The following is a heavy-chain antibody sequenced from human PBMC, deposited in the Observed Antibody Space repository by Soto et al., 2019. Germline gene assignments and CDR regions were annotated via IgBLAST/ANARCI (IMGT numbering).Heavy chain of an antibody. J-gene: IGHJ4*02. CDR2: VYYSGTT. CDR3: ARTTAVPNTLRSRYFFDY. CDR1: GGSVSNKTYY. V-gene: IGHV4-61*01. D-gene: IGHD4-17*01. Sequence: LSLTCSVSGGSVSNKTYYWSWIRQPPGKRLEWIGYVYYSGTTNYNPSLKSRVTISVDLSKSQFSLRLSSVTTADTALYYCARTTAVPNTLRSRYFFDYWGQGTLVTVSS.